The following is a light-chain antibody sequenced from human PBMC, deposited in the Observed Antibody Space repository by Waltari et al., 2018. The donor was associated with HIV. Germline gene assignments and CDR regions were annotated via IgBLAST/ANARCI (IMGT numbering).Light chain of an antibody. CDR3: AAWDDSLSAVV. V-gene: IGLV1-47*01. J-gene: IGLJ3*02. CDR2: RTH. Sequence: QSVLTQPPSASGTPGQRVTISCSGSSSNIGSKYVYWFQQLPGTAPNLLMYRTHQRPSGVPDRFSGSKSGTSASLAISGLRAADEAEYYCAAWDDSLSAVVFGGGTKLTVL. CDR1: SSNIGSKY.